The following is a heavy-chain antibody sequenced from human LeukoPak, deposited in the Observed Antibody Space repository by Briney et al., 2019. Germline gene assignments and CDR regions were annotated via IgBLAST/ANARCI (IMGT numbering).Heavy chain of an antibody. Sequence: GGSLRLSCAASGFTVSSNYMSWVRQAPGKGLEWVSVIYSGGSTYYADSVKGRFTISRDNSKNTLYLQMNSLRAEDTAVYYCARFAMVQGPTPYYFDYWGQGTLVTVSS. CDR2: IYSGGST. CDR3: ARFAMVQGPTPYYFDY. CDR1: GFTVSSNY. J-gene: IGHJ4*02. V-gene: IGHV3-66*01. D-gene: IGHD3-10*01.